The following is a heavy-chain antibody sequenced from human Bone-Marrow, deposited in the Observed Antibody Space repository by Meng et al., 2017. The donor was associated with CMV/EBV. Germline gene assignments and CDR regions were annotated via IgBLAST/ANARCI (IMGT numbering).Heavy chain of an antibody. D-gene: IGHD3-10*01. Sequence: SVKVSCKASGGTFSSYTISWVRQAPGQGLEWMGRIIPILGIANYAQKFQGRVTITADKSTSTAYMELSSLRSEDTAVYYCARDRMVRGVANWFDPWGQGPLVPVSS. CDR3: ARDRMVRGVANWFDP. J-gene: IGHJ5*02. V-gene: IGHV1-69*04. CDR2: IIPILGIA. CDR1: GGTFSSYT.